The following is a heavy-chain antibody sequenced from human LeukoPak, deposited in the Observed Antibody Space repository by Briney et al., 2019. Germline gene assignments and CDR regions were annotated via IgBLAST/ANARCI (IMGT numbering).Heavy chain of an antibody. CDR1: GDSVSSNSAA. CDR3: ARTSGHLDH. CDR2: TYCRSKWYS. J-gene: IGHJ4*02. D-gene: IGHD1-26*01. Sequence: SQTLSLTCAISGDSVSSNSAAWNWIRQSPSRGLEWLGRTYCRSKWYSEYAVSVKSRITIKPDTSKNQVPLLLNSVTPDDTAVYYCARTSGHLDHWGQGTVVTVSS. V-gene: IGHV6-1*01.